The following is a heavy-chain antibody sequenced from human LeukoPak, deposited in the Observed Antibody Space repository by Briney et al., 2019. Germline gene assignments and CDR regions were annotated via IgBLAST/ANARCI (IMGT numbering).Heavy chain of an antibody. Sequence: GGSLRLSCAASGFTFSSYGMHWVRQAPGKGLEWVAVISYDGSNKYYADSVKGRFTISRDNSKNTLYLQMNSLRAEDTAVYYCARDWSGSYSGHEDAFDIWGQGTMVTVSS. V-gene: IGHV3-30*19. CDR3: ARDWSGSYSGHEDAFDI. D-gene: IGHD1-26*01. J-gene: IGHJ3*02. CDR1: GFTFSSYG. CDR2: ISYDGSNK.